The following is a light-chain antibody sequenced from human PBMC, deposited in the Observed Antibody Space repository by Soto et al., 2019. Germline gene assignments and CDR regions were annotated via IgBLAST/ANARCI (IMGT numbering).Light chain of an antibody. Sequence: QSVLTQPASVSGSPGQSITISCTGTRSDVGAYNFVSWYQQHPGKAPKLIFYEVSYRTPGLSDRFSGSKSGTTASLAISGLQAEDEADSFCSSYTTIKTLLFGGGTQLTVL. CDR3: SSYTTIKTLL. CDR1: RSDVGAYNF. V-gene: IGLV2-14*01. CDR2: EVS. J-gene: IGLJ2*01.